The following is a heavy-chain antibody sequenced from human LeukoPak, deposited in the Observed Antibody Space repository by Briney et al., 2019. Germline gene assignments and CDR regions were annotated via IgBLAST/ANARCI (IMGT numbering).Heavy chain of an antibody. V-gene: IGHV2-5*02. J-gene: IGHJ4*02. CDR2: IYWDDDK. Sequence: SGPTLVKPTQTLTLTCTFSGFSFSTSRVGVGWIRQPPGKALEWLAHIYWDDDKRYSPSLKSRLTIAKVTFKNQVVLTMTNMDPVDTATYYCAHKARIGAQFDYWGQGTLATVSS. CDR3: AHKARIGAQFDY. D-gene: IGHD6-25*01. CDR1: GFSFSTSRVG.